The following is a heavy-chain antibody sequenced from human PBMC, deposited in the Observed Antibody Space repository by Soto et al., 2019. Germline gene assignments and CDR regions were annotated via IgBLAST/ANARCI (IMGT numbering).Heavy chain of an antibody. J-gene: IGHJ6*02. CDR1: GGTFSNYT. CDR3: AQGITPMVDYYYYGVDV. D-gene: IGHD5-18*01. CDR2: IIPIFDTP. V-gene: IGHV1-69*08. Sequence: SVKVSCKASGGTFSNYTINWVRQAPGQGLEWMGRIIPIFDTPNYAQKFQGRVTITADKSTSTAYMELSSLRSEDTAIYYCAQGITPMVDYYYYGVDVWGQGTTVTVSS.